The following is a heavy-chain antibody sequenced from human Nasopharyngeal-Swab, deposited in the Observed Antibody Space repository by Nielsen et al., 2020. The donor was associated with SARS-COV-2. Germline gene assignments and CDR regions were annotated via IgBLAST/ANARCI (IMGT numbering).Heavy chain of an antibody. CDR3: ASGLRVRVVTASNWFDP. J-gene: IGHJ5*02. Sequence: SQTLSLTCAVYGGSFSGYYWSWIRQPPGKGLEWIGEINHSGSTNYNPSLKSRVTISVDTSKNQFSLKLSSVTAADTAVYYCASGLRVRVVTASNWFDPWGQGTLVTVSS. CDR2: INHSGST. CDR1: GGSFSGYY. D-gene: IGHD2-21*02. V-gene: IGHV4-34*01.